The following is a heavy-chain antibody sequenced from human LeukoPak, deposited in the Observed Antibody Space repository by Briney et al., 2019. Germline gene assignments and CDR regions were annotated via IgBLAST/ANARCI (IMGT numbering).Heavy chain of an antibody. Sequence: SETLSLTCTVSGGSISSSSYYWGWIRQPPGKGLEWIGSIYYSGSTYYNPSLKSRVTISVDTSKNQFSLKLSSVTAADTAVYYCAGLGFHSSSQSDAFDIWGQGTMVTVSS. J-gene: IGHJ3*02. CDR1: GGSISSSSYY. CDR3: AGLGFHSSSQSDAFDI. D-gene: IGHD6-13*01. CDR2: IYYSGST. V-gene: IGHV4-39*01.